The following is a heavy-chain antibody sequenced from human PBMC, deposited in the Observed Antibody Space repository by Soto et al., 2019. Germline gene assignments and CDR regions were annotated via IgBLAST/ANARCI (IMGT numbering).Heavy chain of an antibody. Sequence: QVPLVQSGAEVKKPGASVKVSCKASGYTFTSYYMHWVRQAPGQGLEWMGIINPSGGSTSYAQKFQGKVTMTRDTSTSTVYMELSSLRSEDTAVYYCASWDIVVVPAAIPTSPYSSSDYWGQGTLVTVSS. CDR3: ASWDIVVVPAAIPTSPYSSSDY. J-gene: IGHJ4*02. D-gene: IGHD2-2*01. V-gene: IGHV1-46*01. CDR2: INPSGGST. CDR1: GYTFTSYY.